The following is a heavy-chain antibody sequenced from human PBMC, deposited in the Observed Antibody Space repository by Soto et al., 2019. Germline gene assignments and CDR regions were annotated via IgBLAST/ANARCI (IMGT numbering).Heavy chain of an antibody. Sequence: QSGGSLRLSCAASGFTFSTYAMNWVRQAPGKGLEWVSGISGSGDSTYYADSVKGRFTVSRDNSKNTLYLQMNSLRAEDTAVFYCAKERSSGWSFDYWGQGTLVTVSS. CDR1: GFTFSTYA. J-gene: IGHJ4*02. V-gene: IGHV3-23*01. CDR2: ISGSGDST. CDR3: AKERSSGWSFDY. D-gene: IGHD6-19*01.